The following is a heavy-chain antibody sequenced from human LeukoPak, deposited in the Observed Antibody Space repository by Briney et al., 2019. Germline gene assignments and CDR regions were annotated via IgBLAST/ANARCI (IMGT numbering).Heavy chain of an antibody. V-gene: IGHV3-30*02. CDR3: ARDGSPGY. D-gene: IGHD3-10*01. J-gene: IGHJ4*02. CDR1: GFTFSHYG. Sequence: GGSLRLSCASSGFTFSHYGMHWVRQAPGKGLECVAFTPYDGNSEYYADSVKGRFTVSRDNSKNTLYLQMSGLSAEDTAVYFCARDGSPGYWGQGTLVTVSS. CDR2: TPYDGNSE.